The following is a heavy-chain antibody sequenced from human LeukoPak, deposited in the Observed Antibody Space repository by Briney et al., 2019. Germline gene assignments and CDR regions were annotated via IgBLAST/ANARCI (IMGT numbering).Heavy chain of an antibody. CDR1: GFTFTSSA. Sequence: ASVKVSCKASGFTFTSSAMQWVRQARGQRLEWIGWIVVGSGNTNYAQKFQERVTITRDMSTSTAYMDLSSLRSEDTAVYYCAAGKWELDSFDYWGQGTLVTVSS. D-gene: IGHD1-26*01. J-gene: IGHJ4*02. CDR2: IVVGSGNT. V-gene: IGHV1-58*02. CDR3: AAGKWELDSFDY.